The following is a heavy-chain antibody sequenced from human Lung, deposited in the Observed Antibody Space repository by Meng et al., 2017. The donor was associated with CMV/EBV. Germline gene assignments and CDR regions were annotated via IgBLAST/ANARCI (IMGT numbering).Heavy chain of an antibody. CDR2: ITSAGGNT. D-gene: IGHD2-2*01. CDR1: DFTFSSYA. Sequence: GESLKISCEASDFTFSSYAMTWVRHTPGRGLESVSAITSAGGNTYYPNSVKGRFTVSRDNSKNTLYLQMNNLRVEDTAVYYCARGGAEYCSGASCYHFDHWGQGXLVTVSS. V-gene: IGHV3-23*01. CDR3: ARGGAEYCSGASCYHFDH. J-gene: IGHJ4*02.